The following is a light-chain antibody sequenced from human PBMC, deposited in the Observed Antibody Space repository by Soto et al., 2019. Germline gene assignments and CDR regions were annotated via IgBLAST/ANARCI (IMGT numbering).Light chain of an antibody. CDR3: QSHDSSLNSWV. CDR2: VNN. Sequence: QSVLTQPPSVSGAPGQSGTISCTGSSSNIGAGSDVHWYQHLPGTAPKLLIYVNNKRPSGVPDRFSGSKSGTSASLAITGLQADDEADYYCQSHDSSLNSWVFGGGTKLTVL. J-gene: IGLJ3*02. V-gene: IGLV1-40*01. CDR1: SSNIGAGSD.